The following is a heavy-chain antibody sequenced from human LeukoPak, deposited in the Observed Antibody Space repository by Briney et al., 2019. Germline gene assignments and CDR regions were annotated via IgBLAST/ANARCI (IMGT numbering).Heavy chain of an antibody. CDR2: ISYDGSNK. Sequence: GGSLRLSCAASGFTFSSYGMHWVRQAPGKGLEWVAVISYDGSNKYYADSVKGRFTISRDNSKNTLYLQMNSLRAEDTAVYYCARGPVGGRGLRFLEWAHYYYYYGMDVWGQGTTVTVSS. D-gene: IGHD3-3*01. J-gene: IGHJ6*02. V-gene: IGHV3-30*03. CDR1: GFTFSSYG. CDR3: ARGPVGGRGLRFLEWAHYYYYYGMDV.